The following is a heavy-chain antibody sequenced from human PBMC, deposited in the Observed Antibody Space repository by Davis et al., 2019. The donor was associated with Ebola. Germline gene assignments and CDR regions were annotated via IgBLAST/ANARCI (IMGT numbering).Heavy chain of an antibody. CDR3: AIVGATNDAFDI. CDR2: ISSSSSYI. V-gene: IGHV3-21*01. D-gene: IGHD1-26*01. CDR1: GFTFSSYS. J-gene: IGHJ3*02. Sequence: GESLKISCAASGFTFSSYSMNWVRQAPGKGLEWVSSISSSSSYIYYADSVKGRFTISRDNAKNSLYLQMNSLRAEDTAVYYCAIVGATNDAFDIWGQGTMVTVSS.